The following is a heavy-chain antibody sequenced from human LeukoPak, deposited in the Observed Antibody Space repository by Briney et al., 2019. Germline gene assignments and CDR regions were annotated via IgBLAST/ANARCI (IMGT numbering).Heavy chain of an antibody. Sequence: GGSLRLSCAASGFTFSSYEMNWVRQAPGKGLEWVSYISSSGSTIYYADSVKGRFTISRDNAKNSLYLQMNSLRAEDTALYYCARHRTASDYWGQGTLVTVSS. J-gene: IGHJ4*02. D-gene: IGHD3-16*02. V-gene: IGHV3-48*03. CDR3: ARHRTASDY. CDR1: GFTFSSYE. CDR2: ISSSGSTI.